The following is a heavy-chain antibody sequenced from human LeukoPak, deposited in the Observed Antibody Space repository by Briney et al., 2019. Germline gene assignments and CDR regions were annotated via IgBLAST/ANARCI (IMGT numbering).Heavy chain of an antibody. CDR3: ARDRGRYDILTGYYQHSDY. V-gene: IGHV4-61*02. J-gene: IGHJ4*02. CDR1: GGSISSGSYH. CDR2: IYTSGNT. Sequence: TSQTLSLTCTVSGGSISSGSYHWSWIRQPAGKGLEWIGRIYTSGNTNYNPSLKSRVTISVDTSKNQFSLKLSSVTAADTAVYYCARDRGRYDILTGYYQHSDYWGQGTLVTVSS. D-gene: IGHD3-9*01.